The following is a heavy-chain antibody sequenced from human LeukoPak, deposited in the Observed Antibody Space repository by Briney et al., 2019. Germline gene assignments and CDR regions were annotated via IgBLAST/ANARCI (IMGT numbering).Heavy chain of an antibody. CDR1: GFTFSSYS. CDR3: VRDPEALDY. J-gene: IGHJ4*02. CDR2: ISRGRPTV. V-gene: IGHV3-48*02. Sequence: GGSLRLSCAASGFTFSSYSMNWVRQAPGKGLEWVSYISRGRPTVHYADSVRGRFTISRDNAKNSLYLQMNSLRDEDTAVYYCVRDPEALDYWGQGALVTVSS.